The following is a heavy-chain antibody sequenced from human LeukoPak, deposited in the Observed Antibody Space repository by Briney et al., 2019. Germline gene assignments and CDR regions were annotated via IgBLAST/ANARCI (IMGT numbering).Heavy chain of an antibody. CDR2: IDPSDSYT. Sequence: GASLQISCQGSGYSFTSYWISWVRQLPGKGLEWMGRIDPSDSYTNYSPSFQGHVTISADKSISTAYLQWSSLKASDTAMYYCARQGTRYCSSTSCKYGQDWFDPWGQGTLVTVSS. CDR3: ARQGTRYCSSTSCKYGQDWFDP. V-gene: IGHV5-10-1*01. J-gene: IGHJ5*02. D-gene: IGHD2-2*01. CDR1: GYSFTSYW.